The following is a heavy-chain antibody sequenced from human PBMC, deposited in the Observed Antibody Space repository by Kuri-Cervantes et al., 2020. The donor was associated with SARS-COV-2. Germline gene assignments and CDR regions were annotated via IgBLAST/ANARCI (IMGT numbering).Heavy chain of an antibody. Sequence: GESLKISCAASGFTFSSYAMHWVRQAPGKGLEWVAFISYDGSNKYYADPVKGQFTISRDNSENTLYLQMNSLTADDTAVYYCARDFAEGGTDYWGPGTLVTVSS. D-gene: IGHD1-26*01. J-gene: IGHJ4*02. CDR3: ARDFAEGGTDY. V-gene: IGHV3-30-3*01. CDR1: GFTFSSYA. CDR2: ISYDGSNK.